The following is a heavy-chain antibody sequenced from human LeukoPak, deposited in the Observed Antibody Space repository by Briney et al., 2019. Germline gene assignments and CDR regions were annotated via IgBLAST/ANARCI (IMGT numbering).Heavy chain of an antibody. CDR3: AKDCGGDCYSYYYYYGMDV. V-gene: IGHV3-30*18. D-gene: IGHD2-21*02. CDR2: ISYDGTNK. Sequence: GGSLRLSCAASGFTFSSYSMNWVRQAPGKGLEWVAVISYDGTNKYYADSVKGRFTISRDNSKNTLYLQMNSLRAEDTAVYYCAKDCGGDCYSYYYYYGMDVWGQGTTVTVSS. J-gene: IGHJ6*02. CDR1: GFTFSSYS.